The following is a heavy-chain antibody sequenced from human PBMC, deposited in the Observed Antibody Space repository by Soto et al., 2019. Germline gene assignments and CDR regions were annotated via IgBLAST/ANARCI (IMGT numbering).Heavy chain of an antibody. D-gene: IGHD6-13*01. CDR2: INPNSGGT. J-gene: IGHJ6*02. CDR1: GYTFTGYY. Sequence: ASVKVSCKASGYTFTGYYMHWVRQAPGQGLERMGWINPNSGGTNYAQKFQGWVTMTRDTSISTAYMELSRLRSDDTAVYYCARGLGLVISGYSSSWYVSSYYYYGMDVWGQGTTVTVSS. V-gene: IGHV1-2*04. CDR3: ARGLGLVISGYSSSWYVSSYYYYGMDV.